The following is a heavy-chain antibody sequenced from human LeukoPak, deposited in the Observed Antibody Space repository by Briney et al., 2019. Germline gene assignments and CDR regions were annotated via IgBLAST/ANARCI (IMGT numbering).Heavy chain of an antibody. Sequence: GGSLRLSCAASGFTFSIYNMNWVRQAPGKRLEWVSSISSSSSYIYYADSVKGRFTISRDNAKNSLCLQMNSLRAEDTAVYYCARLTTTVTTPFDYWGQGTLVTVSS. CDR2: ISSSSSYI. D-gene: IGHD4-17*01. CDR3: ARLTTTVTTPFDY. V-gene: IGHV3-21*01. J-gene: IGHJ4*02. CDR1: GFTFSIYN.